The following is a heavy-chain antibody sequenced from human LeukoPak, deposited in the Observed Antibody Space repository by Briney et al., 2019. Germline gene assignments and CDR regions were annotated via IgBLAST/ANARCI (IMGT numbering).Heavy chain of an antibody. D-gene: IGHD3-10*01. CDR2: IYYSGSS. J-gene: IGHJ4*02. V-gene: IGHV4-59*01. CDR1: GDSISNYY. Sequence: PSETLSLTCTVSGDSISNYYWSWIRQPPGKRLEWIGDIYYSGSSDYNPSLKTRVTMSVDTSKSQFSLNLNSVTTADTAVYYCATLSYDYGSGTTPHFHSWGPGTLVTVSS. CDR3: ATLSYDYGSGTTPHFHS.